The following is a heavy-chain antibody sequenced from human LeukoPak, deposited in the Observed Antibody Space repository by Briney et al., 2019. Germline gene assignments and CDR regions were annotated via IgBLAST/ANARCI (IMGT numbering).Heavy chain of an antibody. CDR1: GGTFSSYA. D-gene: IGHD6-19*01. V-gene: IGHV1-69*13. CDR2: IIPIFGTA. CDR3: ATGAYSSGSLGKNWFDP. Sequence: SVKVSCKASGGTFSSYAISWVRQAPGQGLEWMGGIIPIFGTANYAQKFQGRVTITADESTSTAYMELSSLRSEDTAVYYCATGAYSSGSLGKNWFDPWGQGTLVTVSS. J-gene: IGHJ5*02.